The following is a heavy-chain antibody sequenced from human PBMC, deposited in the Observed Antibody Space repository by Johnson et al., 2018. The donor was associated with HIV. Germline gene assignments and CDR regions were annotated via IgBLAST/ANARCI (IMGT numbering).Heavy chain of an antibody. D-gene: IGHD2-21*02. CDR1: GFTFSSYA. CDR3: ARAPKQGFRDFAGGAFDV. Sequence: VQLLESGGGVVQPGRSLRLSCAASGFTFSSYAMHWVRQAPGKGLEWVAVISYDGSNKFYTDSVKGRFTFSRDNSKNTVYLQMNSLRVDDTALYYCARAPKQGFRDFAGGAFDVWGQGTMVTVSS. CDR2: ISYDGSNK. V-gene: IGHV3-30-3*01. J-gene: IGHJ3*01.